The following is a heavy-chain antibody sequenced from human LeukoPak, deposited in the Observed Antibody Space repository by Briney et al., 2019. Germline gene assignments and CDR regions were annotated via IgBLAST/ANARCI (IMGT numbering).Heavy chain of an antibody. J-gene: IGHJ4*02. CDR1: GGSISSYY. Sequence: PSETLSLTCTVSGGSISSYYWSWLRQPPGKGLEWIAYRHHGGSSNYNPSLGSRVTVSVDTSNNQFSLRVTSVTAADTAVYYCARVVGSGWNYFDSWGQGTLVTVSS. CDR3: ARVVGSGWNYFDS. D-gene: IGHD6-19*01. V-gene: IGHV4-59*01. CDR2: RHHGGSS.